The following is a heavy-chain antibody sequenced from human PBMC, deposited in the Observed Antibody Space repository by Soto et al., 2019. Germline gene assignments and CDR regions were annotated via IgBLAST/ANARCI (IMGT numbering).Heavy chain of an antibody. Sequence: EVQLVESGGGLVKPGGSLRLSCAASGFTFSSYSMNWVRQAPGKGLEWVSSISSSSSYIYYADSVKGRFTISRDNAKNSLYLQMNSLRAEDTAVYYCARVTFIIAVAGDYWGQGTLVTVSS. D-gene: IGHD6-19*01. CDR3: ARVTFIIAVAGDY. J-gene: IGHJ4*02. CDR2: ISSSSSYI. CDR1: GFTFSSYS. V-gene: IGHV3-21*01.